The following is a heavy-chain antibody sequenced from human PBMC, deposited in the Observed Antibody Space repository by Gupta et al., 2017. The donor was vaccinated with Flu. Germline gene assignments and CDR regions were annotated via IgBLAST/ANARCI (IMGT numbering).Heavy chain of an antibody. CDR3: ASSGELSLSFDY. V-gene: IGHV4-59*01. J-gene: IGHJ4*02. D-gene: IGHD3-16*02. CDR1: GGPISSYY. Sequence: QVQLQESGPGLVKPSETLSLTGTVSGGPISSYYWSWIRQPPGKGLEWIGYIYYSGSTNYNPSLKSRVTISVDTSKNQFSLKLSSVTAAATAVYYCASSGELSLSFDYWGQGTLVTVSS. CDR2: IYYSGST.